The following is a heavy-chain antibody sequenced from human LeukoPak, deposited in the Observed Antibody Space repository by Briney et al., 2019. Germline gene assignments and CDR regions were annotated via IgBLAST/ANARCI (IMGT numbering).Heavy chain of an antibody. CDR1: GFTFTSYW. D-gene: IGHD3-10*01. CDR2: IKQDGSVK. CDR3: ARNYYYRFDY. V-gene: IGHV3-7*01. J-gene: IGHJ4*02. Sequence: GGSLRLSSAASGFTFTSYWMTWVRQAPGKGLEWVANIKQDGSVKNYVDSLRGRFTISRDNAKDSLYLQMNSLRAEDTAVYFCARNYYYRFDYWGQGTLVAVSS.